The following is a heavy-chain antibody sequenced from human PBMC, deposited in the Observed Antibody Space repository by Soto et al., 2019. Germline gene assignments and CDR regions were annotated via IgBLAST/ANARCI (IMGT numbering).Heavy chain of an antibody. CDR1: GGTFSSYA. CDR3: ARATTTDIVATIPHFDL. Sequence: SVKVSCKASGGTFSSYAISWVRQAPGQGLEWMGGIIPIFGTANYAQKFQGRVTITADESTSTAYMELSSLRSEDTAVYYCARATTTDIVATIPHFDLWGRDTLVTVSS. D-gene: IGHD5-12*01. CDR2: IIPIFGTA. V-gene: IGHV1-69*13. J-gene: IGHJ2*01.